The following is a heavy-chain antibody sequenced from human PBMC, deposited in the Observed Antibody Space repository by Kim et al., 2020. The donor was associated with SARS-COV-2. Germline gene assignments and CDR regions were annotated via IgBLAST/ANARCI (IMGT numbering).Heavy chain of an antibody. CDR2: YSGGST. V-gene: IGHV3-66*01. Sequence: YSGGSTYYADSVKGRFTISRDNSKNTLYLQMNSLRAEDTAVYYCARGFDYWGQGTLVTVSS. CDR3: ARGFDY. J-gene: IGHJ4*02.